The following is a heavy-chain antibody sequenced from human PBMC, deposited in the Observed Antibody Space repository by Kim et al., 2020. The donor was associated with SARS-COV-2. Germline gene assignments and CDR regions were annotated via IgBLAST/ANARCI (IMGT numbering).Heavy chain of an antibody. Sequence: ASVKVSCKASGYTFNNYDINWVRQAAGQGLEWMGWMGPNSGKVASSQKFQGRVTMTRDSPTNTAYMELSNLKSDDTAVYYCVRGWEVDNWDYQIHYYFYVDVWGQGTAATVSS. V-gene: IGHV1-8*01. CDR2: MGPNSGKV. J-gene: IGHJ6*02. CDR1: GYTFNNYD. CDR3: VRGWEVDNWDYQIHYYFYVDV. D-gene: IGHD1-26*01.